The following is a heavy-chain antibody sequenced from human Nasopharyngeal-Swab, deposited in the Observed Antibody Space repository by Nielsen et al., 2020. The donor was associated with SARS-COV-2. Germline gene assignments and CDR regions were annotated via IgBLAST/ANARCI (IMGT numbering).Heavy chain of an antibody. Sequence: SETLSLTCTVSGYSISSGYYWGWIRQPPGQGLEWIGSIYHSGSTYYNPSLKSRVTTSVDTSKNQFSLKLSSVTAADTTVYYCARGLYSSSRYAAFYDYWGQGTLVTVSS. CDR3: ARGLYSSSRYAAFYDY. J-gene: IGHJ4*02. CDR2: IYHSGST. V-gene: IGHV4-38-2*02. D-gene: IGHD6-13*01. CDR1: GYSISSGYY.